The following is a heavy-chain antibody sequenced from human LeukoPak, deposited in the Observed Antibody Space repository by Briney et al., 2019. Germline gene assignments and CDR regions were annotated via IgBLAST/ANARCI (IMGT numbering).Heavy chain of an antibody. D-gene: IGHD3-10*01. Sequence: QPGGSLRLSCAASGFTFSSYAMHWVRQAPGKGLEWVAVISYDGSNKYYADSVKGRFTISRDNSKNTLYLQMNSLRAEDTAVYCCARERVKVPGPWGQGTLVTVSS. CDR2: ISYDGSNK. V-gene: IGHV3-30*04. CDR3: ARERVKVPGP. J-gene: IGHJ4*02. CDR1: GFTFSSYA.